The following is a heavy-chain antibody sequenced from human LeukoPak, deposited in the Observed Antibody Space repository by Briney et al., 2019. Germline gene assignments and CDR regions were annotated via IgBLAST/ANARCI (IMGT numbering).Heavy chain of an antibody. CDR2: IWYDGKNK. J-gene: IGHJ3*02. V-gene: IGHV3-33*01. CDR1: GFTFSSYG. CDR3: ARMAAENYYGSGSYYADAFDI. Sequence: GGSLRLSCAASGFTFSSYGMYWVRQAPGKGLEWVAVIWYDGKNKYYGDSVKGRFTISRDNSKNRLYLQMNSLRAEDTAVYYCARMAAENYYGSGSYYADAFDIWGQGTMVTVSS. D-gene: IGHD3-10*01.